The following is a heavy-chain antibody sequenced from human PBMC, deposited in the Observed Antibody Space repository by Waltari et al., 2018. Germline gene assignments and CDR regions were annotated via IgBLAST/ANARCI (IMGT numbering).Heavy chain of an antibody. CDR2: IKSKVDGETV. D-gene: IGHD6-19*01. V-gene: IGHV3-15*01. Sequence: EVQLVESGGGLVQPGVSLRLSCSASGFTCRGAGMTWVRQIPGRGLEWVGLIKSKVDGETVDYAVPVKGRFTISRDDSKSTVYLQMNSLKTEDTAVYYCTADVPELGAGELDYWGQGTLVTVSS. CDR1: GFTCRGAG. CDR3: TADVPELGAGELDY. J-gene: IGHJ4*02.